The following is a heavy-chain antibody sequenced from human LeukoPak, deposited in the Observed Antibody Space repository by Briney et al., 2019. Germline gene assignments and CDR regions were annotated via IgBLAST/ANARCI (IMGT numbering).Heavy chain of an antibody. CDR1: GYTFTSYD. CDR3: ARANGLTTIDY. D-gene: IGHD4/OR15-4a*01. CDR2: IIPILGIA. V-gene: IGHV1-69*04. Sequence: GASVKVSCKASGYTFTSYDINWVRQAPGQGLEWMGRIIPILGIANYAQKFQGRVTITADKSTSTAYMELSSLRSEDTAVYYCARANGLTTIDYWGQGTLVTVSS. J-gene: IGHJ4*02.